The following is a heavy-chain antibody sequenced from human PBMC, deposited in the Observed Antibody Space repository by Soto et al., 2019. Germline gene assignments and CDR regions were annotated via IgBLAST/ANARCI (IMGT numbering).Heavy chain of an antibody. Sequence: QRLEWMGWISAYNGNTNYAQKLQGRVTMTTDTSTSTDYIELRSLRSDDTAVYYCARYDQGLIAGAGGGFDIWGQGIL. CDR3: ARYDQGLIAGAGGGFDI. V-gene: IGHV1-18*01. CDR2: ISAYNGNT. D-gene: IGHD6-19*01. J-gene: IGHJ4*02.